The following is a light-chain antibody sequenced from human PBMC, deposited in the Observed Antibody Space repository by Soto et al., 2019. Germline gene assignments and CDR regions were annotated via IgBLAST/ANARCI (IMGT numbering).Light chain of an antibody. CDR2: PAS. Sequence: EIVMTQSPATLSVSPGERATLSCTASHYVYSNVAWFQQRPGQAPRLLIYPASTRATGTPARLSGSGSGTEFPLTITRLQSEDFALYYCQQYHNLWTFGQGTEVEIK. V-gene: IGKV3-15*01. CDR1: HYVYSN. CDR3: QQYHNLWT. J-gene: IGKJ1*01.